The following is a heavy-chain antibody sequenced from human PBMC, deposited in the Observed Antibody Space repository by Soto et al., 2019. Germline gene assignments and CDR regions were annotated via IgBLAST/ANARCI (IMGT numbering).Heavy chain of an antibody. CDR2: IHYGGST. D-gene: IGHD3-10*01. V-gene: IGHV4-30-4*01. CDR3: ARESGPGSYDWFDP. CDR1: GDSISSGDYY. J-gene: IGHJ5*02. Sequence: QVQLQESGPGLVKPSQTLSLTCSVSGDSISSGDYYWSWIRQPPGKGLEWIGHIHYGGSTYYNPSMKSLVSMSVDTSNNQFSLKLSFVTAADTAVYYCARESGPGSYDWFDPWGQGTLVTVSS.